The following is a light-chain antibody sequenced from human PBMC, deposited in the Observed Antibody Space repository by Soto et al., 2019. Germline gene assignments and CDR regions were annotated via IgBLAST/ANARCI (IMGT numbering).Light chain of an antibody. CDR2: GNN. Sequence: QSVLTQPPSVSGAPGQRVTISCTGSSSNIGAGYDVHWYQQLPGTAPKRLIYGNNNRPSGVPDRFSGSKSGTSASLDITGLQAEDEADYYCKSYASSLSVVVFGGGTKLTVL. CDR3: KSYASSLSVVV. CDR1: SSNIGAGYD. V-gene: IGLV1-40*01. J-gene: IGLJ2*01.